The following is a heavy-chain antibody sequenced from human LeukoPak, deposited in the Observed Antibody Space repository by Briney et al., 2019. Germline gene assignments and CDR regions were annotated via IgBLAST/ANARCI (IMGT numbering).Heavy chain of an antibody. CDR2: IYYSGST. Sequence: PSETLSLTCTVSGGSISSSSYYWGWIRQPPGKGLEWIGSIYYSGSTYYNPSLKSRVTISVDTSKNQFSLKLSSVTAADTAVYYCARDGYYDFWSGYYHNWFDPWGQGTLVTVSS. V-gene: IGHV4-39*02. D-gene: IGHD3-3*01. CDR1: GGSISSSSYY. J-gene: IGHJ5*02. CDR3: ARDGYYDFWSGYYHNWFDP.